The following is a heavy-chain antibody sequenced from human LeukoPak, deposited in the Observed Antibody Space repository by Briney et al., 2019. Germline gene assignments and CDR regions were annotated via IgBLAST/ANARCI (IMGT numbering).Heavy chain of an antibody. D-gene: IGHD2-8*02. J-gene: IGHJ4*01. V-gene: IGHV1-18*01. Sequence: GASVKVSCKASGYTFASYGTTWMRQAPGQGLEWIGWISAYNHDTHYAQNLQDRVTMTTDTSTSTAYMELRSLTSDDTALYYCARDTALTTIAGGPDYWGHGTLVTVSS. CDR1: GYTFASYG. CDR3: ARDTALTTIAGGPDY. CDR2: ISAYNHDT.